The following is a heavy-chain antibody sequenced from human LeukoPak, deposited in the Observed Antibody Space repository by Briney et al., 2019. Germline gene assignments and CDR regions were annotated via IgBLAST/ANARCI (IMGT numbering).Heavy chain of an antibody. CDR3: ARLYEGYYYDSSGYAYFDY. D-gene: IGHD3-22*01. CDR2: IYPGDSDT. V-gene: IGHV5-51*01. Sequence: GESLKISCKGSGYSFTSYWIGWVRQMPGKGVEWMGIIYPGDSDTRYSPSFQGQVTISADKSISTAYLQWSSLKASDTAMYYCARLYEGYYYDSSGYAYFDYWGQGTLVTVSS. CDR1: GYSFTSYW. J-gene: IGHJ4*02.